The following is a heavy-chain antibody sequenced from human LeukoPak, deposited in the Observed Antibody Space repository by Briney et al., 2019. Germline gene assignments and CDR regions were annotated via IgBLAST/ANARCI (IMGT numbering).Heavy chain of an antibody. J-gene: IGHJ4*02. D-gene: IGHD1-1*01. CDR1: GFTFDSYA. CDR3: VKGRGNSRRVPFDF. Sequence: GGSLRLSCVASGFTFDSYAMSWVRQAPGKGLEWVSSFSASDGQTFYIDSAKGRFTLSRDSSKNTLYLQMNSLRAEDSALYYCVKGRGNSRRVPFDFCGQGTLVTVSS. CDR2: FSASDGQT. V-gene: IGHV3-23*01.